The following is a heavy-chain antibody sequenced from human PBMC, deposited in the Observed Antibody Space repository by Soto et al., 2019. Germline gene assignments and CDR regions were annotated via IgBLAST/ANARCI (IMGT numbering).Heavy chain of an antibody. V-gene: IGHV1-69*01. D-gene: IGHD3-10*01. CDR3: AAELGFGKLSVV. J-gene: IGHJ6*02. CDR1: VDTFKNCV. Sequence: QVQVVQAGVEVRRPGSSVNVSCNAPVDTFKNCVISWLRQSPGQGLEWMGGIIPIFGTADFAKRFQGRLTITTDEATNTAYVELSRLSSADTATYYCAAELGFGKLSVVWGQGTTVIVSS. CDR2: IIPIFGTA.